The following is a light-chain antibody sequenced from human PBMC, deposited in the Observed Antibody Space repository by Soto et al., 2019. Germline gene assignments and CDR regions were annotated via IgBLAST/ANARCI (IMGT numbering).Light chain of an antibody. V-gene: IGLV3-1*01. CDR2: QDT. CDR1: KLGDKY. Sequence: SYELTQPTSVSVSPGQTASITCSGDKLGDKYACWYQQKPGQSPVKVIYQDTKRPSGIPERFSGSNSGNTATLTISGTQAMDEADYYCQAWDSSTVVFGGGTKLTVL. CDR3: QAWDSSTVV. J-gene: IGLJ2*01.